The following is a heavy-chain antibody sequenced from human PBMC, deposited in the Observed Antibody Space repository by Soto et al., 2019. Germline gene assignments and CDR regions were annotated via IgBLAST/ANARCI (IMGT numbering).Heavy chain of an antibody. Sequence: SETLSLTCTVSGGSLSSSTYYWGWIRQPPGKGLEWIGSIFYSGTTHYNPSLKSRVTMSVDTSKNQFSLKLSSVTAADTALYYCARHGGISNFDYWGQGTLVTVSS. J-gene: IGHJ4*02. CDR2: IFYSGTT. V-gene: IGHV4-39*01. CDR1: GGSLSSSTYY. CDR3: ARHGGISNFDY. D-gene: IGHD3-3*02.